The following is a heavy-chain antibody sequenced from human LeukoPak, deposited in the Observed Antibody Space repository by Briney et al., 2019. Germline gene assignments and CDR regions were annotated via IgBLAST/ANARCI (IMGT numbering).Heavy chain of an antibody. J-gene: IGHJ6*03. Sequence: GGSLRLSCAASGFTFSDYYMSWVRQAPGKGLEWVSSISSSSSYIYYADSVKGRFTISRDNAKNSLYLQMNSLRAEDTAVYYCARDGMSYGDYLHLYYYYYMDVWGKGTTVTVSS. D-gene: IGHD4-17*01. V-gene: IGHV3-21*01. CDR1: GFTFSDYY. CDR3: ARDGMSYGDYLHLYYYYYMDV. CDR2: ISSSSSYI.